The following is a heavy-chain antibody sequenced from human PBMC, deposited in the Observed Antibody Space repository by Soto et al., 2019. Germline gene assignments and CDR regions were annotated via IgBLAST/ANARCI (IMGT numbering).Heavy chain of an antibody. CDR2: ISAHNGDT. D-gene: IGHD3-22*01. J-gene: IGHJ4*02. V-gene: IGHV1-18*04. Sequence: QLQLVQSGAEVKKPGASVKVSCKASGYSFATYGFSWVRQAPGQGLECVGWISAHNGDTHYSQKFQGRVTLTTDTSTNTGYMELRSLTSDDTAVYFCATEPIYYNDGSGYYPLGHWGQGTLVTVSS. CDR1: GYSFATYG. CDR3: ATEPIYYNDGSGYYPLGH.